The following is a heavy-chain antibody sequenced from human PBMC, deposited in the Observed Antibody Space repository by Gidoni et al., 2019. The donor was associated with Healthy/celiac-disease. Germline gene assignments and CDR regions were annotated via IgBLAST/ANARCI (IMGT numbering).Heavy chain of an antibody. J-gene: IGHJ4*02. Sequence: QVQLVQSGAEVKRPGAPVKVSCKAAGYTFTGNDMHWVRQAPGQGLEWMGWINPNSGGTNYAQKFQGRVTMTRDTSISTAYMELSRLRSDDTAVYYCAREFSTVSSFDYWGQGTLVTVSS. CDR3: AREFSTVSSFDY. CDR1: GYTFTGND. V-gene: IGHV1-2*02. CDR2: INPNSGGT. D-gene: IGHD4-17*01.